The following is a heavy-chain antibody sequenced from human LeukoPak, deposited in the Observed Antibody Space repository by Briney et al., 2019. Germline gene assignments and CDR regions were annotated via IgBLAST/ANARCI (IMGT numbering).Heavy chain of an antibody. Sequence: ASVKVSCKASGYTFTGYYMHWVRQAPGEGLEWMGWINPNSGGTNYEQKFQGRVTMTRDTSISTAYMELSRLRSDDTAVYYCARDQARYCSGGSCSPFDYWGQGTLVTVSS. D-gene: IGHD2-15*01. CDR1: GYTFTGYY. CDR2: INPNSGGT. J-gene: IGHJ4*02. V-gene: IGHV1-2*02. CDR3: ARDQARYCSGGSCSPFDY.